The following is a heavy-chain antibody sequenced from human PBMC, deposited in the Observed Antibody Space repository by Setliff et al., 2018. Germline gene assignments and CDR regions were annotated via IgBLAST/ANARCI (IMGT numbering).Heavy chain of an antibody. CDR3: ARTGTYRYFDY. CDR1: GGSINNYY. V-gene: IGHV4-4*07. Sequence: SLTCTVSGGSINNYYWSWIRQPTGKGLEWIGRVYSNVGTNFNPSLKSRVTMSVDASKNQVSLNLRSVTAADTAVYYCARTGTYRYFDYWGQGTQVTVSS. CDR2: VYSNVGT. J-gene: IGHJ4*02. D-gene: IGHD1-1*01.